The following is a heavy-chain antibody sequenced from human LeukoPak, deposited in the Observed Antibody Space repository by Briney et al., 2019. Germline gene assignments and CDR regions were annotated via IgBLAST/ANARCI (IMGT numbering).Heavy chain of an antibody. D-gene: IGHD3-10*01. J-gene: IGHJ3*02. Sequence: PSGTLSLTCDVSGGSISNTNWWSWVRQPPGKGLEWIGEINHSGSTNYKSSLKSRVTISADTSKKQFSLRLTSATAADTAVYYCARITWDASGAWDFDIWGQGTMVTVSS. CDR3: ARITWDASGAWDFDI. CDR1: GGSISNTNW. CDR2: INHSGST. V-gene: IGHV4-4*02.